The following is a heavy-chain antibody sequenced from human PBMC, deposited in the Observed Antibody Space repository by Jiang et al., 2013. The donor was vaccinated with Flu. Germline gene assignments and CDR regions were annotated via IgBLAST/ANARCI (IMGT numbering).Heavy chain of an antibody. Sequence: QLVESGGGVVQPGGSLRLSCEASGFAFSYYAMYWVRQAPGKGLEWLASLWHDGSNKYYADSVKGRFTISRDNSKNTLYLQMNSLRPEDTALYYCATLRGSSYDTYLMDSWGQGTLVTV. CDR3: ATLRGSSYDTYLMDS. J-gene: IGHJ1*01. CDR1: GFAFSYYA. V-gene: IGHV3-30*02. CDR2: LWHDGSNK. D-gene: IGHD3-16*01.